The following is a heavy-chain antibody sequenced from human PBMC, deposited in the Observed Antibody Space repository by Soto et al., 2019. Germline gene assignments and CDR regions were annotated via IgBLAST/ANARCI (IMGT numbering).Heavy chain of an antibody. CDR3: ARSDGRY. J-gene: IGHJ4*02. CDR1: VGSISSYT. V-gene: IGHV4-59*01. CDR2: IYYSGST. Sequence: QLQLQESAPGLVKPSETRSLTCTASVGSISSYTWSWFRQPPGKGLEWIGYIYYSGSTNYNPSLKSRVTISVDTSKNQFSLKLSSVTAADTAVYYCARSDGRYWGQGTLVTVSS.